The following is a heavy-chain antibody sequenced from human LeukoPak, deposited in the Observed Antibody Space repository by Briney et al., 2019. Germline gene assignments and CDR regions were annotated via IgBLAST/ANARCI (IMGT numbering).Heavy chain of an antibody. CDR2: ITSDGSST. CDR1: GFTFSSYW. V-gene: IGHV3-74*01. D-gene: IGHD3-10*01. Sequence: GGSLRLSCAASGFTFSSYWMHWVRQAPGKGLVWVSRITSDGSSTSYADSVKGRFTISRDNAKNTLYLQMNSLRAEDTAVYYCARDGGDDAFDIWGRGTMVTVSS. CDR3: ARDGGDDAFDI. J-gene: IGHJ3*02.